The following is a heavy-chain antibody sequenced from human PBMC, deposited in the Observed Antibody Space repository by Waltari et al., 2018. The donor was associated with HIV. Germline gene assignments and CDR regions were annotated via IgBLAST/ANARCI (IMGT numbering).Heavy chain of an antibody. J-gene: IGHJ4*02. CDR3: ARDSYYYDSSGFFPDF. CDR2: INLNSGDT. CDR1: GYTYTAYY. D-gene: IGHD3-22*01. Sequence: QLQLVQPGAEVKKPGASVKVSATASGYTYTAYYLPWVRQARGQGLEWMGRINLNSGDTNYGQKFQGRVTMTRDTSISTAYMELSRLRSDDTAVYYCARDSYYYDSSGFFPDFWGQGTLVTVSS. V-gene: IGHV1-2*06.